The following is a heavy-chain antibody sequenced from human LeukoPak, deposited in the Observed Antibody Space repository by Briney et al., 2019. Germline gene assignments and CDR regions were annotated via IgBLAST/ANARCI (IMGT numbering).Heavy chain of an antibody. Sequence: ASVKVSCKASGYTFTSYGISWVRQAPGQGLEWMGWISAYNGNTNYAQKLQGRVTMTTDTSTGTAYMELRSLRSDDTAVYYCARDWGYCSSTSCYSDWFDPWGQGTLVTVSS. CDR2: ISAYNGNT. D-gene: IGHD2-2*01. J-gene: IGHJ5*02. V-gene: IGHV1-18*01. CDR1: GYTFTSYG. CDR3: ARDWGYCSSTSCYSDWFDP.